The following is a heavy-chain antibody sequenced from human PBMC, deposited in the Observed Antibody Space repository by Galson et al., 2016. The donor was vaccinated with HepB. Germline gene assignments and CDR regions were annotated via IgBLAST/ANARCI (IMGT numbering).Heavy chain of an antibody. CDR3: AAWTESRAYYYGMDV. CDR1: GGSISSGGYY. Sequence: SETLSLTCTVSGGSISSGGYYWSWIRQPPGKGLEWIGYIYYSGTTSTTYNPSLRSRVTISVDTSKNQLSLKLSSVTAADTAVYYCAAWTESRAYYYGMDVWGQGTTVTVSS. J-gene: IGHJ6*02. D-gene: IGHD3/OR15-3a*01. CDR2: IYYSGTTST. V-gene: IGHV4-61*08.